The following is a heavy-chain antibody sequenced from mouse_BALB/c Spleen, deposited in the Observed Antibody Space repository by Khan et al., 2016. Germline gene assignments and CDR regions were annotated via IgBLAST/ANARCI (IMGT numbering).Heavy chain of an antibody. CDR1: GFNIKDYY. J-gene: IGHJ3*01. Sequence: VRLPQSGAELVRPGALVKLSCQASGFNIKDYYMHWVKQRPEQGLEWIGWIDPENGNTIYDPKFQGKARITADTSSNTAYLQLRSLTSEDTAVSYCSCDHYYDRLFAYLGQGTLVTFS. CDR3: SCDHYYDRLFAY. V-gene: IGHV14-1*02. D-gene: IGHD2-4*01. CDR2: IDPENGNT.